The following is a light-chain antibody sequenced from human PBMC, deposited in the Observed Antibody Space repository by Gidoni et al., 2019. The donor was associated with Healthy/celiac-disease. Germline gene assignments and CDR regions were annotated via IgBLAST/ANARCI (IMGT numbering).Light chain of an antibody. CDR2: EVS. CDR1: SRAVGGYNY. Sequence: QSALTQPASLSGSPGQSITISCTGTSRAVGGYNYVSWYQQHPGKAPKLRIYEVSNRPSGVSNRFSGSKSGNTASLTISGLQAEDEADYYCSSYTSSSPVVFGGGTKLTVL. CDR3: SSYTSSSPVV. J-gene: IGLJ2*01. V-gene: IGLV2-14*01.